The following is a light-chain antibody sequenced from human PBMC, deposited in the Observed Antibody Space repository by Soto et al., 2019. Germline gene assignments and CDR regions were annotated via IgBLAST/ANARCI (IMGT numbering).Light chain of an antibody. V-gene: IGKV3-15*01. J-gene: IGKJ3*01. CDR1: HSVSSN. Sequence: EIVMTQSPATLSLSPGDRATLSCRASHSVSSNLAWYQQKPGQAPRLLIYGASTRATGVPARFSGSGSGTEFTLTITSLQPEDFGGYYCQQYNNWLPFTFGPGTKVDIK. CDR2: GAS. CDR3: QQYNNWLPFT.